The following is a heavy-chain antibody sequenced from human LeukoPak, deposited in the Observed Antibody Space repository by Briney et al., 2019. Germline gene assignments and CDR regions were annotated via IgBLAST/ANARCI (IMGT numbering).Heavy chain of an antibody. CDR1: GFTLDDYA. D-gene: IGHD3-10*01. CDR3: AKDSGGQPIGGPFDY. Sequence: SMRLARPASGFTLDDYAIDWDRQAPGKFLEWVSGTSWISGSMGYADSVEDRFTIPRHNAENSLYLQVDSVRAEHMALNYRAKDSGGQPIGGPFDYWGQGTLVTVSS. V-gene: IGHV3-9*03. CDR2: TSWISGSM. J-gene: IGHJ4*02.